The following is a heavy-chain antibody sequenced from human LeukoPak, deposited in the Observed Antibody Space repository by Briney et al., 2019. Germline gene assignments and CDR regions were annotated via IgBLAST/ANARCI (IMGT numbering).Heavy chain of an antibody. CDR1: GFTFSSYS. V-gene: IGHV3-48*01. Sequence: GGSLRLSCAASGFTFSSYSMNWVRQAPGKGLEWVSYISSSSSTIYYADSVKGRFTISRDNAKNSLYLQMNSLRAEDTAVYHCAKIAGGGATSYWGQGTLVTVSS. J-gene: IGHJ4*02. CDR2: ISSSSSTI. D-gene: IGHD1-26*01. CDR3: AKIAGGGATSY.